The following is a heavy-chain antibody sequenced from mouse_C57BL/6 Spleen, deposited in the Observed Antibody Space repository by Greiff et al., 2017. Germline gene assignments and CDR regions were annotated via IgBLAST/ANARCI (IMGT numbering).Heavy chain of an antibody. V-gene: IGHV1-55*01. J-gene: IGHJ2*01. CDR2: IYPGSGST. D-gene: IGHD2-14*01. CDR1: GYTFTSYW. CDR3: ARSRGIEVGGY. Sequence: QVQLKQPGAELVKPGASVKMSCKASGYTFTSYWITWVKQRPGQGLEWIGDIYPGSGSTNYNEKFKSKATLTVDTSSSTAYMQLSSLTSEDSAVYYCARSRGIEVGGYWGQGTTLTVSS.